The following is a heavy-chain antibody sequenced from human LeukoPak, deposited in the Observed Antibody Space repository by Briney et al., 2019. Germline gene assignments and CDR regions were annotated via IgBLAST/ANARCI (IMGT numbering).Heavy chain of an antibody. CDR3: ARDPLTMVRGVPDY. V-gene: IGHV3-7*03. J-gene: IGHJ4*02. CDR1: GFTFSSYW. Sequence: GGSLRLSCAASGFTFSSYWMSWVRQAPGRGLEWVANIKQDGSEKYYVDSVKGRFTISRDNAKNSLYLQTNSLRAEDTAVYYCARDPLTMVRGVPDYWGQGTLVTVSS. D-gene: IGHD3-10*01. CDR2: IKQDGSEK.